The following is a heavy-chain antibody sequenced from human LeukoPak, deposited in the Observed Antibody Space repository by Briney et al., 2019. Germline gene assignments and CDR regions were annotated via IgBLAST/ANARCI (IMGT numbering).Heavy chain of an antibody. D-gene: IGHD3-22*01. J-gene: IGHJ4*02. CDR1: GFTFSSYG. CDR3: AKGREYYYDSSGYQTYFDY. CDR2: ISYDGSNK. V-gene: IGHV3-30*18. Sequence: ESGGSLRLSCAASGFTFSSYGMHWARQAPGKGLEWVAVISYDGSNKHYADSVKGRFTISRDNSKNTLYLQMNSLRAEDTAVYYCAKGREYYYDSSGYQTYFDYWGQGTLVTVSS.